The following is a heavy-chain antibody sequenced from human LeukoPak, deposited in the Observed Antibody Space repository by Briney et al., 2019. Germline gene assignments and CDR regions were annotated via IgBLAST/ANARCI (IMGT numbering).Heavy chain of an antibody. J-gene: IGHJ4*01. Sequence: SGGSLRLSCAASGFAFKNYAMTWVRQAPGKGPQWVSNINDNGGQRHYADSVKGRFTISRDNSKNTLFLQMGSLRAEDTAVYYCAKTQWKVGATDYFDYWGHGILVTVSS. CDR2: INDNGGQR. D-gene: IGHD1-26*01. CDR3: AKTQWKVGATDYFDY. V-gene: IGHV3-23*01. CDR1: GFAFKNYA.